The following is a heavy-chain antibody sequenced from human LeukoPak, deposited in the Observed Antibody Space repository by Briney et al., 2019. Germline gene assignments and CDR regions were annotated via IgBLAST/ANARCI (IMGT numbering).Heavy chain of an antibody. CDR3: AKARWFGELLSDY. J-gene: IGHJ4*02. D-gene: IGHD3-10*01. CDR1: GFTFSSYA. V-gene: IGHV3-23*01. CDR2: ISASVDST. Sequence: LPGGSLRLSCAASGFTFSSYAMNWVRQAPGKGPEWVSTISASVDSTYYADSVKGRFTISRDNSKNTLYLQMNSLRAEDTAVYYCAKARWFGELLSDYWGQGTLVTVSS.